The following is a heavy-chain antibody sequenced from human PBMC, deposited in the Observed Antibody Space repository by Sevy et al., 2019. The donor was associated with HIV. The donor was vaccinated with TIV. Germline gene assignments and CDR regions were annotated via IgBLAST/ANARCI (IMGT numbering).Heavy chain of an antibody. V-gene: IGHV3-30*18. CDR3: AKDISGASSIWSFDY. D-gene: IGHD1-26*01. CDR2: ISHDGSNK. CDR1: GFTFSNYG. J-gene: IGHJ4*02. Sequence: GGSLRLSCEASGFTFSNYGMHWVRQAPGKGLEWVAIISHDGSNKYYADSVKGRFTISRDNSKHSLYLQMNSLRPEDKGVYYCAKDISGASSIWSFDYWGQGTLVTVSS.